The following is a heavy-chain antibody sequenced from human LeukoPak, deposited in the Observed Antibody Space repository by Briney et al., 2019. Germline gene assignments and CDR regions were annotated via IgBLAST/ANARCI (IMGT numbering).Heavy chain of an antibody. CDR3: IRIRTREHQYGMDV. Sequence: LSGGSLRLSCGASGFPFSNYGMHWVRQAPGKGLDWVSAIDTVGNTYYSGSVKGRFTISRENAQNSLFLQMNSLRDGDTALYYCIRIRTREHQYGMDVWGQGTTVTVSS. D-gene: IGHD1-26*01. V-gene: IGHV3-13*01. J-gene: IGHJ6*02. CDR1: GFPFSNYG. CDR2: IDTVGNT.